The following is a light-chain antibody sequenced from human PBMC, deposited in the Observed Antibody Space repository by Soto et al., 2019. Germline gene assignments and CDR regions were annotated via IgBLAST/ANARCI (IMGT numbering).Light chain of an antibody. CDR3: QQYGSSLQGT. CDR1: QSVSSSY. Sequence: EIVLTQSPGTLSLSPGERATLSCRASQSVSSSYLAWYQQKPGQAPRLLIYGASSRATGIPDRFSGSGSGTDFTITISRLEPEDFAVYYCQQYGSSLQGTFGQGTKVEIK. CDR2: GAS. J-gene: IGKJ1*01. V-gene: IGKV3-20*01.